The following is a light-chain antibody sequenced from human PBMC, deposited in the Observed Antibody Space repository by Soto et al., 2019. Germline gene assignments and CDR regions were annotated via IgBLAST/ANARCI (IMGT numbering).Light chain of an antibody. Sequence: QSVLTQSPSASASLGASVKLTCTLSSGHSSYAIAWHQQQPEKGPRYLMKLNSDGSHSKGDGIPDRFSGSSSGAERYLTISSLQSEDEADDYCQTWGTGIHYVFVTGTKLTVL. CDR1: SGHSSYA. CDR2: LNSDGSH. V-gene: IGLV4-69*01. CDR3: QTWGTGIHYV. J-gene: IGLJ1*01.